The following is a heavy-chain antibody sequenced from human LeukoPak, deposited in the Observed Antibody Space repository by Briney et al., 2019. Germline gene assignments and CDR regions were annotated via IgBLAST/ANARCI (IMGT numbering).Heavy chain of an antibody. D-gene: IGHD2-15*01. V-gene: IGHV3-21*01. CDR2: ISSSSSYI. Sequence: GGSLRLSCAASGFTFSSYSMNWVRQAPGKGLEWVSSISSSSSYIYYADSVKGRFTISRDNAKNPLYLQMNSLRAEDTAVYYCARAGYCSGGSCYYQSHYGMDVWGQGTTVTVSS. CDR1: GFTFSSYS. J-gene: IGHJ6*02. CDR3: ARAGYCSGGSCYYQSHYGMDV.